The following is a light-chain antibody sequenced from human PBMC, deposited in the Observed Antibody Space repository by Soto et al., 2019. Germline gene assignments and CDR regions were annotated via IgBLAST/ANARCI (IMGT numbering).Light chain of an antibody. J-gene: IGLJ1*01. Sequence: QSVLTQPASVSGSPGQSITISCTGTSSDVGAYYSVSWYQHHPGKAPKLIIYGVTNRPSGVSNRFSGSKSGNTASLTISGLQAEDEADYPCSSYTSGRSHYVFGTGTKVTVL. CDR1: SSDVGAYYS. CDR2: GVT. V-gene: IGLV2-14*01. CDR3: SSYTSGRSHYV.